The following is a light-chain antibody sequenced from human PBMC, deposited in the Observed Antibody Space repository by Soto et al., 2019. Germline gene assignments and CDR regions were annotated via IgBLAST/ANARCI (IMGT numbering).Light chain of an antibody. CDR3: QQYGSSSPWT. Sequence: DIQMTQSPSTLSASVGDRVTITCRASQSISSWLAWYQQKPGRAPKLLIYKASSLETGVPSRFSGXGSGTEFTLIISSLQPDDFASYYCQQYGSSSPWTFGQGTKVEIK. CDR2: KAS. J-gene: IGKJ1*01. V-gene: IGKV1-5*03. CDR1: QSISSW.